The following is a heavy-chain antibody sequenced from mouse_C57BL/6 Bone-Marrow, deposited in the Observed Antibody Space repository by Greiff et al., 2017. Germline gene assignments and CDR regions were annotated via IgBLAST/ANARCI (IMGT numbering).Heavy chain of an antibody. J-gene: IGHJ4*01. V-gene: IGHV1-64*01. CDR2: MHPNGGSP. Sequence: QVQLQQPGAELVKPGASVKLSCKASGYTFTNYWMHWVKQRPEQGLEWIGMMHPNGGSPDYNEKFKSEATLSVDKSSRTAYIELSSLTSDDSAVYYCARSYEYDDYTMDYWGEGTSVTVSS. CDR1: GYTFTNYW. CDR3: ARSYEYDDYTMDY. D-gene: IGHD2-4*01.